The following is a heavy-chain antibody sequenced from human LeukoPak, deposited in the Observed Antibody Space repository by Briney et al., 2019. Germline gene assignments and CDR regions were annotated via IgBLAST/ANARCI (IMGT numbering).Heavy chain of an antibody. Sequence: PGRSLRLSCAASGSTFSSYGMHWVRQAPGKGLEWAAVISNDGSNKYYADSVKGRFTVSRDNSKNTLYLQMNSLRAEDTAVFYCAKDRRGYTYNFDFWGQGTLVTVSS. CDR3: AKDRRGYTYNFDF. J-gene: IGHJ4*02. V-gene: IGHV3-30*18. D-gene: IGHD5-18*01. CDR1: GSTFSSYG. CDR2: ISNDGSNK.